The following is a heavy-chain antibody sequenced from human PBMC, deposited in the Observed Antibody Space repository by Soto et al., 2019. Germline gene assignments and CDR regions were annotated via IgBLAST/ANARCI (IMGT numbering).Heavy chain of an antibody. Sequence: QVQLQESGPGLVKPSQTLSLTCTVSGGSISSGGYYWSWIRQHPGKGLEWIGYIYYSGSTYYNPSLKSRVTISVDTSKNQFSLKLSSVTAADTAVYYCARQAIVVVRPGHFDYWGQGTLVTVSS. CDR2: IYYSGST. CDR3: ARQAIVVVRPGHFDY. V-gene: IGHV4-31*03. D-gene: IGHD3-22*01. J-gene: IGHJ4*02. CDR1: GGSISSGGYY.